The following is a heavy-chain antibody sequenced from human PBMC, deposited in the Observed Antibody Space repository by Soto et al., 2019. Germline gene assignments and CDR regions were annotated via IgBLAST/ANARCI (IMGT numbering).Heavy chain of an antibody. V-gene: IGHV1-18*01. D-gene: IGHD6-13*01. CDR3: ARDRKTATDIYLIPIDY. CDR2: VSAHNGNT. Sequence: QVQLVQSGAEVKEPGASMKVSCKASGYTFSDYGISWMRQAPGQGLEWMGWVSAHNGNTNYAEKLQGRVIMTTDTSXSXXYMELRRLRSDDTAVYYCARDRKTATDIYLIPIDYWGQGTLVTVSS. J-gene: IGHJ4*02. CDR1: GYTFSDYG.